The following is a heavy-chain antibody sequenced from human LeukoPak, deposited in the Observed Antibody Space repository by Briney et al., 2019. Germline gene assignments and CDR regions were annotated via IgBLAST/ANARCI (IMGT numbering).Heavy chain of an antibody. D-gene: IGHD7-27*01. CDR1: GGSISSYY. J-gene: IGHJ3*02. Sequence: KSSETLSLTCTVSGGSISSYYWGWIRQPPGKGLEWIGSIYYSGSTYYNPSLKSRVTISVDTSKNQFSLKLSSVTAADTAVYYCASANPNWGTPHAFDIWGQGTMVTVSS. CDR3: ASANPNWGTPHAFDI. V-gene: IGHV4-39*07. CDR2: IYYSGST.